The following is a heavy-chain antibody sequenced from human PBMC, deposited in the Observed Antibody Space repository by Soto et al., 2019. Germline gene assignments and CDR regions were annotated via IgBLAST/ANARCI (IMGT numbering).Heavy chain of an antibody. CDR2: INPNSGGT. J-gene: IGHJ6*02. CDR3: ARGEVEAAGVWIYYYYGMDV. Sequence: ASVKVSCKASGYTFTGYYMHWVRQAPGQGLEWMGWINPNSGGTNYAQKFQGRVTMTRDTSISTAYMELSRLRSDDTAVYYCARGEVEAAGVWIYYYYGMDVWGQGTTVTVSS. CDR1: GYTFTGYY. V-gene: IGHV1-2*02. D-gene: IGHD6-13*01.